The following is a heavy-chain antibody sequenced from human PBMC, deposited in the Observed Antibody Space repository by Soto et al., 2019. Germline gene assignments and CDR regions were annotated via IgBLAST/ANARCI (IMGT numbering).Heavy chain of an antibody. CDR1: GYTFTSYY. V-gene: IGHV1-46*03. Sequence: QVQLVQSGAEVKKPGASVKVSCKASGYTFTSYYIHWVRQAPGQGLEWMGLINPSCGNTTYAQKFQGRVNMSRDTSTSTVNMELSSLRYEDTAVYYCARDGSGSTNYYFYYMDVWGKGTTVTVSS. J-gene: IGHJ6*03. CDR3: ARDGSGSTNYYFYYMDV. CDR2: INPSCGNT. D-gene: IGHD3-10*01.